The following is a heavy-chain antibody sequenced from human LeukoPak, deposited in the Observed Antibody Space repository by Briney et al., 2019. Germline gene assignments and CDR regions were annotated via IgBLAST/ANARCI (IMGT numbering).Heavy chain of an antibody. CDR1: GGSISSYY. J-gene: IGHJ3*02. Sequence: SETLSLTCTVPGGSISSYYWSWIRQPPGKGLEWIGYIYYSGSTNYNPSLKSRVTISVDTSKNQFSLKLSSVTAADTAVYYCAREGAYDILTGRGAFDIWGQGTMVTVSS. CDR2: IYYSGST. CDR3: AREGAYDILTGRGAFDI. V-gene: IGHV4-59*12. D-gene: IGHD3-9*01.